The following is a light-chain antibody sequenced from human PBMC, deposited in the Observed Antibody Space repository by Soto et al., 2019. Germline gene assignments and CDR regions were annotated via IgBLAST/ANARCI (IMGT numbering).Light chain of an antibody. Sequence: QSALTQPPSASGSPGQSVTISCTGTSSDVGGFNYVSWYQQHPGKAPKLMIYEVSERPSGVPDRFAGSTSGNTSSLTVSGLQAEDEADYYCSSYAGSNNLIFGGGTKLTVL. CDR3: SSYAGSNNLI. J-gene: IGLJ2*01. CDR1: SSDVGGFNY. V-gene: IGLV2-8*01. CDR2: EVS.